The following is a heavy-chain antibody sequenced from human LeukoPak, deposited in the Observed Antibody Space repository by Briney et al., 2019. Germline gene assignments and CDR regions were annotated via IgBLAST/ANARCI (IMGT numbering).Heavy chain of an antibody. CDR1: GGSISSYY. J-gene: IGHJ4*02. V-gene: IGHV4-59*01. D-gene: IGHD3-16*01. CDR3: ARDIKGYGVDY. Sequence: SETLSLTCTVSGGSISSYYWSRIRQPPGKGLEWIGYIYYSGSTNYNPSLKSRVTISVDTSKNQFSLKLSSVTAADTAVYYCARDIKGYGVDYWGQGTLVAVSS. CDR2: IYYSGST.